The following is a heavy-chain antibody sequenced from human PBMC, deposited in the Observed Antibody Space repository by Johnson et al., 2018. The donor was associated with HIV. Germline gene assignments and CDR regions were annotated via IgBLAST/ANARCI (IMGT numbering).Heavy chain of an antibody. CDR1: GFTFSYYG. D-gene: IGHD3-22*01. V-gene: IGHV3-30*18. CDR3: AKVRRAYYEDGFDS. J-gene: IGHJ3*02. CDR2: ISYAGSDK. Sequence: QVQLVESGGGVVQPGRSLRLSCAASGFTFSYYGIHWVRQAPGKGLEWVAVISYAGSDKYYSDSVKGRFTISRDNSKNTLYLQMNSLRAEDTAVYYCAKVRRAYYEDGFDSWGRGPMVTVSS.